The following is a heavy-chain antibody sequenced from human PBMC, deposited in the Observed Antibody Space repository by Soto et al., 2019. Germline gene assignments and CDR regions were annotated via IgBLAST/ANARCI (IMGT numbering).Heavy chain of an antibody. D-gene: IGHD6-19*01. CDR3: ARGQLAVAGTWYFDY. Sequence: SETLSLSCTVSGGSISSSSYYWGWIRQPPGKGLEWIGYIYYSGSTYYNPSLKSRVTISVDTSKNQFSLKLSSMTAADTAVYYCARGQLAVAGTWYFDYWGQGTLVTVSS. CDR1: GGSISSSSYY. CDR2: IYYSGST. V-gene: IGHV4-30-4*08. J-gene: IGHJ4*02.